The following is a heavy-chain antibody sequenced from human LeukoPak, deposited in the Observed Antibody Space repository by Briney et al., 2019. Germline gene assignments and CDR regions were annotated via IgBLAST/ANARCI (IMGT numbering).Heavy chain of an antibody. CDR2: IYYSGST. J-gene: IGHJ4*02. CDR3: ARGRVYYYDSSGYMYYFDY. CDR1: GGSIGSYY. V-gene: IGHV4-59*01. Sequence: SETLSLTCTVSGGSIGSYYWSWIRQPPGKGLECSGYIYYSGSTNYNPSLKSRVTISVDTSKNQFSLKLSSVTAADTAVYYCARGRVYYYDSSGYMYYFDYWGQGTLVTVSS. D-gene: IGHD3-22*01.